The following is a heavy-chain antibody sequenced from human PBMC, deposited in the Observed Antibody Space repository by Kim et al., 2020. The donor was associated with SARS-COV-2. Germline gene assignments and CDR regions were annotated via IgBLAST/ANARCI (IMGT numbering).Heavy chain of an antibody. CDR1: GFTLSNYG. J-gene: IGHJ2*01. Sequence: GGSLRLSGAASGFTLSNYGVHWVRQAPGKGLEWVAGIWYNGDKKYYADFVKGRFTISRDNPKNTVSLQMTSLRAEDMAVYYCARERFGYSSGWY. D-gene: IGHD6-25*01. CDR2: IWYNGDKK. V-gene: IGHV3-33*01. CDR3: ARERFGYSSGWY.